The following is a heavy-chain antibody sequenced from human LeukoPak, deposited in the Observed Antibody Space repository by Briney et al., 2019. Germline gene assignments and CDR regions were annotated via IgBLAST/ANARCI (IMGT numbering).Heavy chain of an antibody. J-gene: IGHJ3*02. D-gene: IGHD2-15*01. CDR2: IYHSGST. CDR3: ARYCSGGSRYSPSLAFDI. CDR1: GGSISSGGYS. Sequence: SQTLSLTCAVSGGSISSGGYSWSWIRQPPGKGLEWIGYIYHSGSTYYNPSLKSRVTISVDRSKNQFSLKLSSVTAADTAVYYCARYCSGGSRYSPSLAFDIWGQGTMVTVSS. V-gene: IGHV4-30-2*01.